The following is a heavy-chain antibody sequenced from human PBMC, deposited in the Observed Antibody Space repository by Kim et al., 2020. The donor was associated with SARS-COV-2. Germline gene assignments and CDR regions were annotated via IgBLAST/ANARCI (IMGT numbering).Heavy chain of an antibody. V-gene: IGHV4-34*01. CDR3: ARGVRYSGYVLFDY. D-gene: IGHD5-12*01. CDR1: GGSFSGYY. CDR2: INHSGST. J-gene: IGHJ4*02. Sequence: SETLSLTCAVYGGSFSGYYWSWIRQPPGKGLEWIGEINHSGSTNYNPSLKSRVTISVDTSKNQFSLKLSSVTAADTAVYYCARGVRYSGYVLFDYWGQGTLVTVSS.